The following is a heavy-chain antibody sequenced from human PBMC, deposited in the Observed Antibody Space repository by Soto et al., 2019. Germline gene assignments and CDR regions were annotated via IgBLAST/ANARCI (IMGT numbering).Heavy chain of an antibody. CDR1: GGSISSGGYY. CDR3: ARYRTGRGGWGNLDY. Sequence: QVQLQESGPGLVKPSQTLSLTCTVSGGSISSGGYYWSWIRQHPGKGLEWIGYIYYSGSTYYNPSLKRRVTISVDTSKNQFSLKLSSVTAADTAVYYCARYRTGRGGWGNLDYWGQGTLVTVSS. CDR2: IYYSGST. J-gene: IGHJ4*02. D-gene: IGHD3-16*01. V-gene: IGHV4-31*03.